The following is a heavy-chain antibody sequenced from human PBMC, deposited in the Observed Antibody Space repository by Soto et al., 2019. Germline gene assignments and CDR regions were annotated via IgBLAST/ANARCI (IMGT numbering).Heavy chain of an antibody. Sequence: GVSLRLPCAASGFNFSNHWRHWIRQRPGEGLEWVSSISSTTNYIYYGDSMKGRFTISRDNAKNSLYLEMNSLRAEDTVVYYCARGSEDLTSNFDYWGQGTLVTVSS. CDR3: ARGSEDLTSNFDY. CDR2: ISSTTNYI. CDR1: GFNFSNHW. J-gene: IGHJ4*02. V-gene: IGHV3-21*06.